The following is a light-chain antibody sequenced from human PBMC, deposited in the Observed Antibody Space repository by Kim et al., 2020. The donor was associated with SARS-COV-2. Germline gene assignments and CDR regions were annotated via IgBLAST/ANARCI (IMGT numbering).Light chain of an antibody. CDR3: QTWGTGIRVV. CDR1: SGHSSYA. Sequence: PVLTQSPSASASLGASVKLTCTLSSGHSSYAIAWHQQQPEKGPQYLMKLNSDGSYTKGDGIPDRFSGSSSGAERYLTISSLQSEDEADYYCQTWGTGIRVVFGGGTQLTVL. CDR2: LNSDGSY. V-gene: IGLV4-69*01. J-gene: IGLJ2*01.